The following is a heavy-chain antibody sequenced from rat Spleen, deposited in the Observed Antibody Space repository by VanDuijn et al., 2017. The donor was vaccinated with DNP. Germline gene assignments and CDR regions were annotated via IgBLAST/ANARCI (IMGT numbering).Heavy chain of an antibody. J-gene: IGHJ3*01. V-gene: IGHV5-7*01. CDR1: GLTFSDHN. Sequence: EVQLVESGGDLVQPGRSLKLSCAASGLTFSDHNMAWVRQAPKKGLEWVATISTSGSRAYYPDSVKGRFTISRDDAKSSLYLQMNSLRSEDTATYYCTTTHYFDGTRFAYWGQGTLVTVSS. D-gene: IGHD1-12*02. CDR3: TTTHYFDGTRFAY. CDR2: ISTSGSRA.